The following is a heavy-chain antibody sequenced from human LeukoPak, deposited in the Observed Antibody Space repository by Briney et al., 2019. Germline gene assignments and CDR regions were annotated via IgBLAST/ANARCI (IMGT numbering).Heavy chain of an antibody. CDR3: ARERYSSSSRFDY. J-gene: IGHJ4*02. Sequence: PSETLSLTCTVSGGSISSSSYYWGWIRQPPGKGLEWIGSIYYSGSTYYNPSLKSRLTISVDTSKNQFSLKLSSVTAADTAVYYCARERYSSSSRFDYWGQGTLVTVSS. CDR2: IYYSGST. CDR1: GGSISSSSYY. V-gene: IGHV4-39*02. D-gene: IGHD6-6*01.